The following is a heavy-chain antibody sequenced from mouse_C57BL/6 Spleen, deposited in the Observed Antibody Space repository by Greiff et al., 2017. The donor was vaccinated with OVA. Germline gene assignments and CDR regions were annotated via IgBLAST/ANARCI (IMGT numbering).Heavy chain of an antibody. D-gene: IGHD1-1*01. CDR1: GYSITSGYY. CDR3: ARGGDYYCSFDY. Sequence: EVQLQESGPGLVKPSQSLSLTCSVTGYSITSGYYWNWIRQFPANKLEWMGYISSDGSNNYNPSLKNRISITRDTSKNQFFLKLNSVTTEDTATYDCARGGDYYCSFDYWGQGTTLTVSS. J-gene: IGHJ2*01. V-gene: IGHV3-6*01. CDR2: ISSDGSN.